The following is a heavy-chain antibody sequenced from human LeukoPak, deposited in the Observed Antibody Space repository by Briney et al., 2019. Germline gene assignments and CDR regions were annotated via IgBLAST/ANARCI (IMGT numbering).Heavy chain of an antibody. Sequence: SVKVSCKASGGTFTSYAISWVRHAPGQGLEWMGGIIPIFGTANYAQKFQGRVTITTDESTSTAYMELSSLRSEDTAVYYCAVGEPETYYYYMDVGGKGTTGTVSS. V-gene: IGHV1-69*05. CDR3: AVGEPETYYYYMDV. D-gene: IGHD4-17*01. J-gene: IGHJ6*03. CDR2: IIPIFGTA. CDR1: GGTFTSYA.